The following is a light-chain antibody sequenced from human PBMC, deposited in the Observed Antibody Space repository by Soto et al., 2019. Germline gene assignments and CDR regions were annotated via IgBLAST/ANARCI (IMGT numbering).Light chain of an antibody. CDR2: DVR. CDR3: SSYTDSSTLVI. V-gene: IGLV2-14*01. CDR1: DIGGYKY. Sequence: QSVLTQPASVSGSPGQSITISCSDIGGYKYVSWYQQHPGKAPKVMIYDVRNRPSGVSNRFSGSKSGNTASLTISGLQAEDEADYYCSSYTDSSTLVIFGGGTQLTVL. J-gene: IGLJ2*01.